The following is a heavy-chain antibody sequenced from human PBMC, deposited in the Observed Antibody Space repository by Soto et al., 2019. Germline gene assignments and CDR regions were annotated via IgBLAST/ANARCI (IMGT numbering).Heavy chain of an antibody. CDR3: AKGYDYGDYAGLEY. Sequence: EVQLLESGGGLVQPGGSLRLSCAASGFTFSSYAMSWVRQAPGKRLEWVSAISGSGGSTYYADSVKGRFTISRDNSKNTLYLQMNSLRAEDTAVYYCAKGYDYGDYAGLEYWGQGTLVTVSS. V-gene: IGHV3-23*01. CDR1: GFTFSSYA. CDR2: ISGSGGST. D-gene: IGHD4-17*01. J-gene: IGHJ4*02.